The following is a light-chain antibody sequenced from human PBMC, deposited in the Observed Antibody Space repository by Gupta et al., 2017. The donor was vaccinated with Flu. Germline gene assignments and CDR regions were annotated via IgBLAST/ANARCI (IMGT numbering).Light chain of an antibody. J-gene: IGKJ1*01. CDR3: QQYVNSPWT. CDR1: QTIHPTY. Sequence: SVLTQSPGTLSSSPGERPTLSCRASQTIHPTYLARYQRKPGQSPRLLTLGATNRAGGVPHRFSGSGSWPDFTLTISRPEPDSFAMYYCQQYVNSPWTFGQGTKVEIK. CDR2: GAT. V-gene: IGKV3-20*01.